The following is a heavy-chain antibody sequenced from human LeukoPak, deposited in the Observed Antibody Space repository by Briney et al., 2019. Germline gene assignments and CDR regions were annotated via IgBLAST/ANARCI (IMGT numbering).Heavy chain of an antibody. Sequence: PGGSLRLSCAASGFTFSSYWMSWVRQAPGRGLEWVANIKQDGSEKYSVDSVKGRFTISRDNAKNSLYLQMNSLRAEDTAVYYCARDRGSNYGGAFDYWGRGTLVTVSS. J-gene: IGHJ4*02. CDR3: ARDRGSNYGGAFDY. CDR2: IKQDGSEK. CDR1: GFTFSSYW. D-gene: IGHD4-11*01. V-gene: IGHV3-7*01.